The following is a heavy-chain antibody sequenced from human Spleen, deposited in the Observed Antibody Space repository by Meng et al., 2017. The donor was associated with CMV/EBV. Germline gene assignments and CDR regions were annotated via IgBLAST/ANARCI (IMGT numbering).Heavy chain of an antibody. D-gene: IGHD3-10*01. J-gene: IGHJ4*02. CDR1: GFTFSSYS. CDR2: IKQDGREK. Sequence: GGSLRLSCAASGFTFSSYSMNWVRQAPGKGLEWVANIKQDGREKYYVDSVKGRFTISRDNAKNSLYLQMNSLRAEDTAVYYCASTRFGEFSFDYWGQGTLVTVSS. CDR3: ASTRFGEFSFDY. V-gene: IGHV3-7*01.